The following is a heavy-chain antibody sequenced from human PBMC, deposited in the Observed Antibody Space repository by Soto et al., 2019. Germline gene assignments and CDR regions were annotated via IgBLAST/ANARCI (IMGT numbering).Heavy chain of an antibody. CDR1: GFTFSSYG. D-gene: IGHD3-9*01. CDR3: AKDLALRYFDWLPGGYYYYGMDV. J-gene: IGHJ6*02. CDR2: ISYDGSNK. Sequence: QVQLVESGGGVVQPGRSLRLSCAASGFTFSSYGMHWVRQAPGKGLEWVAVISYDGSNKYYADSVKGRFTISRDNSKNTLYLQMTSRRAEDTAVYYCAKDLALRYFDWLPGGYYYYGMDVWGQGTTVTVSS. V-gene: IGHV3-30*18.